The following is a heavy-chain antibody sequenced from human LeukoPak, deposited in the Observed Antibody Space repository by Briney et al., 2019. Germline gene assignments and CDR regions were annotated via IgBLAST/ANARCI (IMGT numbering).Heavy chain of an antibody. Sequence: PSETLSLTCAVYGGYFSGYYRSWIRKPPGKGLEWIGEINHSGSTNYNPSLKSRVTISVDTSKNQFSLKLSSVTAADTAVYYCARIAVAGFDYWGQGTLVTVSS. CDR1: GGYFSGYY. V-gene: IGHV4-34*01. D-gene: IGHD6-19*01. J-gene: IGHJ4*02. CDR2: INHSGST. CDR3: ARIAVAGFDY.